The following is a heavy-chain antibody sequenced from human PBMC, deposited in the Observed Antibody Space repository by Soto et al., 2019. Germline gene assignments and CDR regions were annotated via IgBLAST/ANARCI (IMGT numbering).Heavy chain of an antibody. CDR2: ISAYNGNT. J-gene: IGHJ5*02. D-gene: IGHD3-10*01. CDR1: GYTFTSYG. V-gene: IGHV1-18*01. CDR3: ARGVGSGSYYNQYNWFDP. Sequence: GASVKVSCKASGYTFTSYGISWVRQAPGQGLEWMGWISAYNGNTKYAQKLQGRVTMTTDTSTSTAYMELRSLRSDDTAVYYCARGVGSGSYYNQYNWFDPWGQGTLVTVPS.